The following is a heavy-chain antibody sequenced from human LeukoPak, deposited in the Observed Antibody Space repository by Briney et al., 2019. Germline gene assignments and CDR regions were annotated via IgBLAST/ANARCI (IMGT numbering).Heavy chain of an antibody. J-gene: IGHJ6*02. D-gene: IGHD2-2*01. CDR1: GYTFTGYY. CDR2: INPNSGGT. V-gene: IGHV1-2*02. CDR3: ATLGQPTYCSSTSCLYGMDV. Sequence: ASVKVSCKASGYTFTGYYMHWVRQAPGQGLEWMGWINPNSGGTNYAQKFQGRVTMTRDTSISTAYMELSRLRSDDTAVYCCATLGQPTYCSSTSCLYGMDVWGQGTTVTVSS.